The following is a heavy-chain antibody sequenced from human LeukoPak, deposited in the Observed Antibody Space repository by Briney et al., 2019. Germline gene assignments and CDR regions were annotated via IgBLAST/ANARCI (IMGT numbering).Heavy chain of an antibody. CDR2: TRYKTNTYTT. Sequence: GGSLRLSCAASGFTFSDHYMDWVRQAPGKGLEWVGRTRYKTNTYTTEYAASVKGRFTISRDDSKNSLYLQMSSLQTEDTAVYYCARVDHYYGMDVWGQGTTVTVSS. CDR1: GFTFSDHY. V-gene: IGHV3-72*01. CDR3: ARVDHYYGMDV. J-gene: IGHJ6*02.